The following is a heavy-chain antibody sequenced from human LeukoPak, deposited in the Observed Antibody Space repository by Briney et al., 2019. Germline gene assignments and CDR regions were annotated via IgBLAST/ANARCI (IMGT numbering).Heavy chain of an antibody. J-gene: IGHJ3*02. CDR2: ISSNGGST. V-gene: IGHV3-64*01. CDR3: ARTTTEVTRGPSAGASDAFDI. CDR1: GFTFSSYA. Sequence: GGSLRLSCAASGFTFSSYAMHWVRQAPGKGLEYVSAISSNGGSTYYANSVKGRFTISRDNSKNTLYLQMGSLRAEDMAVYYCARTTTEVTRGPSAGASDAFDIWGQGTMVTVSP. D-gene: IGHD4-23*01.